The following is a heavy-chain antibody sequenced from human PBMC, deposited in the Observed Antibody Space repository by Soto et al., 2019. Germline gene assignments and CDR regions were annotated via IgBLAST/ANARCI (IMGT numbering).Heavy chain of an antibody. CDR1: GFTVSSYA. Sequence: GGSLRLACAASGFTVSSYAMSWVRQAPGKGLEWVAAISGSGGRTYYAGSMEGRLTISRDNSKNTMYHQMNSQRAEDTAVYYCAKDRLLEWLAGMDVWGQGTTVTVSS. J-gene: IGHJ6*02. CDR2: ISGSGGRT. CDR3: AKDRLLEWLAGMDV. D-gene: IGHD3-3*01. V-gene: IGHV3-23*01.